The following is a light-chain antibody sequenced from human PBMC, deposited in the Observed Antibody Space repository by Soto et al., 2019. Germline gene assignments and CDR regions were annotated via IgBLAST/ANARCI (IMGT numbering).Light chain of an antibody. V-gene: IGLV2-14*01. CDR1: SSDIGGYNY. CDR3: CSYRDGSARV. Sequence: SALTQPDSVSGSPGQSIAISCTGTSSDIGGYNYVSWYQQYPGKAPKLMIYEVTNRPSGVSNRFSGSKSGNTASLTISGLQAEDEADYYCCSYRDGSARVFGGGTKVTVL. J-gene: IGLJ3*02. CDR2: EVT.